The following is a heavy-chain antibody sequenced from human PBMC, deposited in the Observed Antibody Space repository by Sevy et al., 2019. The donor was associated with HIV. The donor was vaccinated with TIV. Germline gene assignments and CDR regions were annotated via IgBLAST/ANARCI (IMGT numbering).Heavy chain of an antibody. CDR2: ISGSGGRI. D-gene: IGHD5-12*01. CDR1: GFTFSNYA. J-gene: IGHJ4*02. Sequence: GGSLRLSCAASGFTFSNYAMSWVRQAPGKGLEWVSAISGSGGRIYYADSVKGRFTISRDNSKNTLYLQMNSLRAEDTVVYYCATEGLRGYDAPFAYWGQGTLVTVSS. CDR3: ATEGLRGYDAPFAY. V-gene: IGHV3-23*01.